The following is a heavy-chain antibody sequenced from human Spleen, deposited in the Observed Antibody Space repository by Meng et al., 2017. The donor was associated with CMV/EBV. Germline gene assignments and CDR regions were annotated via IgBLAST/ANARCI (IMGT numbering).Heavy chain of an antibody. D-gene: IGHD1-14*01. CDR1: GFTFSSYS. Sequence: ESLKISCAASGFTFSSYSMNWVRQAPGKGLEWIGSIYYLGGAYYNPALESRVAISVDTSKNQFSLKLSSVTAADTAIFYCARLNFTGKRGRRGFDPWGQGTLVTVSS. V-gene: IGHV4-39*07. CDR2: IYYLGGA. J-gene: IGHJ5*02. CDR3: ARLNFTGKRGRRGFDP.